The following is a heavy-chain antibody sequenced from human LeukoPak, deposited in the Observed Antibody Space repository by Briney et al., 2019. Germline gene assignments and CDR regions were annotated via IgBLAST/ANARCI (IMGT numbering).Heavy chain of an antibody. V-gene: IGHV1-3*01. J-gene: IGHJ5*02. D-gene: IGHD5-12*01. CDR3: ARGGNIVATSYNWFDP. CDR1: GYTFTSYA. CDR2: INAGNGNT. Sequence: ASVKVSCKASGYTFTSYAMHWVRQAPGQRLERMGWINAGNGNTKYSQKFQGRVTITRDTSASTVYMELGSLRSEDTAVYYCARGGNIVATSYNWFDPWGQGTLVTVSS.